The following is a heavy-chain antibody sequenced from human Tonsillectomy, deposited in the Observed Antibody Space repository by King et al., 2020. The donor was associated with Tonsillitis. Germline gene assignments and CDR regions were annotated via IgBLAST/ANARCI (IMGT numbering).Heavy chain of an antibody. D-gene: IGHD6-13*01. Sequence: QLQESGPGLVKPSETLSLTCTVSGGSISSNSYYWGWIRQPPGKGLEWIGSIYYTGSTYYNPSLKSRVTISVDTSKNQFSLKLNHVTAAHTAVYNCANRAQERIAASGNVDYWGQGTLVTVSS. CDR1: GGSISSNSYY. J-gene: IGHJ4*02. V-gene: IGHV4-39*07. CDR2: IYYTGST. CDR3: ANRAQERIAASGNVDY.